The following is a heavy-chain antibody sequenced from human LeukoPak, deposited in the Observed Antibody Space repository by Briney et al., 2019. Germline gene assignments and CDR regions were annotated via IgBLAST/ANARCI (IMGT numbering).Heavy chain of an antibody. CDR2: ISYDGSNK. Sequence: RPGGSLRLSCAAPGFTFSSYGMHWVRQAPGKGLEWVAVISYDGSNKYYADSVKGRFTISRDNSKNTLYLQMNSLRAEDTAVYYCAELGITMIGGVWGKGTTVTISS. D-gene: IGHD3-10*02. CDR3: AELGITMIGGV. J-gene: IGHJ6*04. V-gene: IGHV3-30*18. CDR1: GFTFSSYG.